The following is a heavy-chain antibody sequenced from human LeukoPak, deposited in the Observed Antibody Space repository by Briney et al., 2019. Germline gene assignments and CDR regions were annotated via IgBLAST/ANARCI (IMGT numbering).Heavy chain of an antibody. Sequence: GGSLRLSCAASGFTFSSYGMHWVRQAPGKGLEWVAVISYDGSNKYYADSVKGRFTISRDNSKNTLYLQMNSLRAEDTAVYYCAKPPGIWFGESYFDYWGQGTLVTVSS. D-gene: IGHD3-10*01. J-gene: IGHJ4*02. CDR2: ISYDGSNK. CDR1: GFTFSSYG. CDR3: AKPPGIWFGESYFDY. V-gene: IGHV3-30*18.